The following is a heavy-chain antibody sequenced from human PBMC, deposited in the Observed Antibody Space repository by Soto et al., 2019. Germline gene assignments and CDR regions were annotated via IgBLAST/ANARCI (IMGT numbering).Heavy chain of an antibody. D-gene: IGHD3-3*01. CDR1: GGTVASSHW. V-gene: IGHV4-4*02. J-gene: IGHJ6*02. CDR3: ARDQYDFRSVSYYYAMEV. CDR2: IYYTGST. Sequence: QVQLQESGPRLVKPSGSLSLTCGVSGGTVASSHWWSWVRQSPGGGLEWIGYIYYTGSTNYNPSLKGRVTMSVDTSRDQVSLRLRSVTRADTAVYYCARDQYDFRSVSYYYAMEVWGQGTKVTVSS.